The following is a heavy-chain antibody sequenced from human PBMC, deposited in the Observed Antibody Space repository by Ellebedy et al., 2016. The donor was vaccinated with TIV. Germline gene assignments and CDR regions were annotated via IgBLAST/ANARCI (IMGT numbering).Heavy chain of an antibody. D-gene: IGHD3-10*01. CDR1: GGTFSSYT. V-gene: IGHV1-69*05. CDR2: IIPFFGTS. CDR3: AGPKRNLYDSGSHLVFGY. J-gene: IGHJ4*02. Sequence: ASVKVSXXASGGTFSSYTINWVRQAPGQGLDWMGGIIPFFGTSRYSQKFQGRVTITTDESTSTAFLELSSLSSVDTAVYYCAGPKRNLYDSGSHLVFGYWGQGTLVTVSS.